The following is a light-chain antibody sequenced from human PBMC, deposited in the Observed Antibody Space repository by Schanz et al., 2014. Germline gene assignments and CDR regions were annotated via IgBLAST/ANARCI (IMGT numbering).Light chain of an antibody. CDR2: DAS. Sequence: EIVMTQSPATLSVSPGERVTLSCRASQSVSVNVAWYQHKPGQPPRLLIYDASIRATGIPARFSGSGSGTDFTLTISRLEPEDFAVYYCHQYINSPFTFGPGTKLDLK. CDR1: QSVSVN. CDR3: HQYINSPFT. J-gene: IGKJ3*01. V-gene: IGKV3D-15*02.